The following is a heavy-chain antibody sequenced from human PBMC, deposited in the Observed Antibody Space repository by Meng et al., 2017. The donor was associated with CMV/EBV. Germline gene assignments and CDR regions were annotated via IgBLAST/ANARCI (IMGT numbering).Heavy chain of an antibody. CDR3: ARLGSTDDY. Sequence: QVKRVQVGAEVKKPGASWKVAGKASGYTFTGYFMHWVRQAPGQGLEWMGWINPNSGGTNYAQKFQGRVTMTRDTSISTAYMELSRLRSDDTAVYYYARLGSTDDYWGQGTLVTVSS. J-gene: IGHJ4*02. CDR2: INPNSGGT. V-gene: IGHV1-2*02. D-gene: IGHD2-15*01. CDR1: GYTFTGYF.